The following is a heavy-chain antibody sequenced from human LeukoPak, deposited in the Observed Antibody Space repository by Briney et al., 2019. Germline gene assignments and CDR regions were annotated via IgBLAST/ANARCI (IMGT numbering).Heavy chain of an antibody. CDR1: GFTFSDYY. D-gene: IGHD5-12*01. CDR2: ISSSGSTI. CDR3: ASATRTYYYYYGMDV. J-gene: IGHJ6*02. Sequence: GGSLRLSCAASGFTFSDYYMSWIRQAPGKGLEWVSYISSSGSTIYYADSVKGRFTISRDNAKNSLYLQMNSPRAEDTAVYYCASATRTYYYYYGMDVWGQGTTVTVSS. V-gene: IGHV3-11*01.